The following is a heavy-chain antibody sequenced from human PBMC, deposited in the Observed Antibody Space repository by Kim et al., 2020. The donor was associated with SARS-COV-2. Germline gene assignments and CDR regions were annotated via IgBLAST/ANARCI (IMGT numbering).Heavy chain of an antibody. D-gene: IGHD1-1*01. CDR1: GFTFGGYG. J-gene: IGHJ4*02. CDR3: VKGGLTGTSYFDY. Sequence: GGSLRLSCAASGFTFGGYGLHWVRQAPGKGLEWVSGINWNSASIGYADSVKGRFTISRDNAKNSLYLQMNSLRAEDTALYYCVKGGLTGTSYFDYWGQGTLGTVSS. V-gene: IGHV3-9*01. CDR2: INWNSASI.